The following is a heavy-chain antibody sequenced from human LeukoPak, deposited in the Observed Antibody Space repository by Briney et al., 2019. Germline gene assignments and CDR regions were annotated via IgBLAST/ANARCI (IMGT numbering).Heavy chain of an antibody. CDR2: INPNSGGT. CDR1: GYTFTGYY. D-gene: IGHD5-24*01. J-gene: IGHJ4*02. Sequence: ASVKVSCKASGYTFTGYYMHWVRQAPGQGLEWMGWINPNSGGTNYAQKFQGRVTMTRDTSISTAYMELSRLRSDDTAVYYCARPGGKRDGYKGPPHYWGQGTLVTVSS. V-gene: IGHV1-2*02. CDR3: ARPGGKRDGYKGPPHY.